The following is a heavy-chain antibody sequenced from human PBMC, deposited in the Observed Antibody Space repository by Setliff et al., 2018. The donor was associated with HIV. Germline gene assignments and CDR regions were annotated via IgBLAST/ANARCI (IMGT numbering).Heavy chain of an antibody. CDR1: GYTFTDNY. V-gene: IGHV1-2*04. CDR3: ASDYLHVFDI. J-gene: IGHJ3*02. Sequence: GASVKVSCKASGYTFTDNYMHWVPQAPGQGLEWMAWINSATAGPNYAQNFQGWVTVTRDTSINTVYMELSSLKSDDTAVDYCASDYLHVFDIWGQGTMVTVSS. CDR2: INSATAGP.